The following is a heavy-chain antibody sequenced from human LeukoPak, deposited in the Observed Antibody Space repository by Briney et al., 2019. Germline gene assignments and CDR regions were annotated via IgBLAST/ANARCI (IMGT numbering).Heavy chain of an antibody. CDR3: ARLWGAATIFDL. J-gene: IGHJ4*02. V-gene: IGHV3-7*01. D-gene: IGHD5-12*01. Sequence: GGSLRLSCVASEFTFSTFWMSWVRQAPGKGLEWVTNINQDGSAKYYVDSVKGRFTVSRDNAENSLYLQTNSLRAEDTATYYCARLWGAATIFDLWGQGTLVTVSS. CDR2: INQDGSAK. CDR1: EFTFSTFW.